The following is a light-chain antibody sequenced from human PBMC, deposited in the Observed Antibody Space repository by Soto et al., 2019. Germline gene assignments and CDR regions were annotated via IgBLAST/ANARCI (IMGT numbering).Light chain of an antibody. J-gene: IGKJ1*01. CDR3: QPYYTFPRT. CDR2: WAS. Sequence: DIVMTQSPDSLAVSLGERATINCKSSQSLLYTSNNKNYLSWYQKKPGQPPKMLIYWASTRESGVPDRFTGSGSGSNFTLTIASLQAEDVAVYYCQPYYTFPRTFGQGSKVEIK. CDR1: QSLLYTSNNKNY. V-gene: IGKV4-1*01.